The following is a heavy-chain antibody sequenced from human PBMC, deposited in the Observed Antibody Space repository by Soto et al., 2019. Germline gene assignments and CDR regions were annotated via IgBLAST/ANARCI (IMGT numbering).Heavy chain of an antibody. CDR2: IYSGDSDT. CDR3: ARGDGGVIMDPFDY. CDR1: GYTFTNYW. D-gene: IGHD3-10*01. Sequence: PXESLKISFKGSGYTFTNYWIGWVRQIPGKGLESMGIIYSGDSDTRYSPSFRGQVTISVDKSINTAYLKWSSLKASDTAMYYCARGDGGVIMDPFDYWGQGTLVTVSS. V-gene: IGHV5-51*01. J-gene: IGHJ4*02.